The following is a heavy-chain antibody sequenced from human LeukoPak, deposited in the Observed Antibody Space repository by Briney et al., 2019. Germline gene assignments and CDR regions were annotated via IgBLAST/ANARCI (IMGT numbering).Heavy chain of an antibody. J-gene: IGHJ4*02. V-gene: IGHV1-69*17. D-gene: IGHD6-13*01. CDR2: IIPIFGIA. CDR1: GGTFSSYA. Sequence: GSSVKVSCKASGGTFSSYAISWVRQAPGQGLEWMGGIIPIFGIANYAQKFQGRVTITADKSTSTAYMELSSLRSEDTAVYYCAKGAYSSSWYQLDYWGQGTLVTVSS. CDR3: AKGAYSSSWYQLDY.